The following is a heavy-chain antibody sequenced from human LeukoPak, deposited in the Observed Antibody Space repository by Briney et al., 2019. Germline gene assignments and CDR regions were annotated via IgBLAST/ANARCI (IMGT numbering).Heavy chain of an antibody. CDR2: FDPEDGET. J-gene: IGHJ4*02. Sequence: ASVKVSCKASGYTFTGYYMHWVRQAPGKGLEWMGGFDPEDGETIYAQKFQGRVTMTEDTSTDTAYMELSSLRSEDTAVYYCATATYDSSDVYYFDYWGQGTLVTVSS. CDR3: ATATYDSSDVYYFDY. D-gene: IGHD3-22*01. V-gene: IGHV1-24*01. CDR1: GYTFTGYY.